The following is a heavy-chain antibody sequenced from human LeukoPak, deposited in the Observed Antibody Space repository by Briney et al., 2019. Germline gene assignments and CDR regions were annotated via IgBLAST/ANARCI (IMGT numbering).Heavy chain of an antibody. CDR2: FTSKTDGGTT. D-gene: IGHD4/OR15-4a*01. Sequence: GGSLRLSCAASGFTFNKARMNWVRQGPGQGLEWVGRFTSKTDGGTTDYAAPVRGRFTISRDDSKDTLYLEMNSLRAEDTAVYYCARGSSGGLTDYWGQGTLVTVSS. CDR1: GFTFNKAR. V-gene: IGHV3-15*01. J-gene: IGHJ4*02. CDR3: ARGSSGGLTDY.